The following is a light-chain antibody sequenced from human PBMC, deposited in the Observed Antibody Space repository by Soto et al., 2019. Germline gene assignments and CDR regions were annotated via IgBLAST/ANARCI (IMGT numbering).Light chain of an antibody. CDR2: EVS. CDR1: SSDVGSYNL. V-gene: IGLV2-23*02. CDR3: CSYGGSYSLV. J-gene: IGLJ3*02. Sequence: QSVLTQPASVSGSPGQSITISCTGTSSDVGSYNLVSWYQRHPGKAPKLMIYEVSKRPSGTSNRFSGSKSGDTASLTISGIQAEDEAHYYCCSYGGSYSLVFGGGTKVTVL.